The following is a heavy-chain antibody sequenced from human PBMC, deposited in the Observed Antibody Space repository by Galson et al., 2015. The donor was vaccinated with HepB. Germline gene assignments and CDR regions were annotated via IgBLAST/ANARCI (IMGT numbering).Heavy chain of an antibody. Sequence: SVKVSCKASGYTFTSYGISWVRQAPGQGLEWMGWISAYNGNTNYAQKLQGRVTMTTDTSTSTAYMELRSLRSDDTAVYYCARGMNYYGSGSYQGLDYWGQGTLVTVSS. CDR3: ARGMNYYGSGSYQGLDY. CDR1: GYTFTSYG. V-gene: IGHV1-18*01. J-gene: IGHJ4*02. D-gene: IGHD3-10*01. CDR2: ISAYNGNT.